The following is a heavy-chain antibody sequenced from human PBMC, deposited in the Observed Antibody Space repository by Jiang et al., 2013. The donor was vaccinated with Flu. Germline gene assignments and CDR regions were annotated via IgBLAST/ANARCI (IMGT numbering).Heavy chain of an antibody. D-gene: IGHD4-11*01. CDR2: FHHSEXP. CDR1: GGSFSSSRYY. Sequence: GLVKPSETLSLTCSVSGGSFSSSRYYWGWIRQPPGKGLEWIGTFHHSEXPYYNSSLKSRVTVSGDTSKNQFSPKLSSVTAADTAVYYCARLSKVTTELDFYCYIDVWGKGTTVTVSS. J-gene: IGHJ6*03. V-gene: IGHV4-39*01. CDR3: ARLSKVTTELDFYCYIDV.